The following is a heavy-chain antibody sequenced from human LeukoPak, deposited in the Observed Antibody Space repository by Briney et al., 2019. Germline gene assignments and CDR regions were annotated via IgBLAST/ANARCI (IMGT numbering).Heavy chain of an antibody. Sequence: PGGSLRLPCAASGFTFSSYAMGWVRQAPGKGLEWVSAISGSGGSTYYADSVKGRFTISRDNSKNTLYLQMNSLRAEDTAVYYCAKITGCSSTSCYSHWGQGTLVTVSS. CDR2: ISGSGGST. J-gene: IGHJ4*02. V-gene: IGHV3-23*01. D-gene: IGHD2-2*01. CDR3: AKITGCSSTSCYSH. CDR1: GFTFSSYA.